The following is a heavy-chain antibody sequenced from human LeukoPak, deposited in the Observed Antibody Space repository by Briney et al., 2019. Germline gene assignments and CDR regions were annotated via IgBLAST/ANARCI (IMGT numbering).Heavy chain of an antibody. D-gene: IGHD5-12*01. CDR1: GFTFSSYE. CDR3: ARAMRSGYDY. V-gene: IGHV3-48*03. J-gene: IGHJ4*02. Sequence: GGSLRLSCAASGFTFSSYEMNWVRQAPGKGLEWVSYILNSGTTTYYADSVKGRFTISRDNAKNSLYLQMNSLRAEDTGVYYCARAMRSGYDYWGQGTLVTVSS. CDR2: ILNSGTTT.